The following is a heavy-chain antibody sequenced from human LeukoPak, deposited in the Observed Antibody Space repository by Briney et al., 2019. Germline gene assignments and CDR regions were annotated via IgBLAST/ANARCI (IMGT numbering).Heavy chain of an antibody. J-gene: IGHJ3*02. CDR2: ISGSGGST. CDR1: GFTFSSYA. D-gene: IGHD3-3*01. Sequence: GGSLRLSCAASGFTFSSYAMSWVRQAPGKGLEWVSAISGSGGSTYYADSVKGRFTISRDNSKNTLYLQMNSLRAEDTAVYYCAKDPHYDFWSGYSLIGAFDIWGQGTMVTVSS. V-gene: IGHV3-23*01. CDR3: AKDPHYDFWSGYSLIGAFDI.